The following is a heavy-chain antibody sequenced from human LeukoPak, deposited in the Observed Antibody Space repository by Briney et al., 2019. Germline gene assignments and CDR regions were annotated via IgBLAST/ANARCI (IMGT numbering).Heavy chain of an antibody. Sequence: GGSLRLSCAASGFTFSKYDMHWVRQAPGKGLEWVAFIWSDGSNKYYADSVKGRFTISRDNSKNTLHLQMNSLRAEDTAVYFCARRSGVAVAGAFAYWGQGTLVTVSS. D-gene: IGHD6-19*01. J-gene: IGHJ4*02. CDR3: ARRSGVAVAGAFAY. CDR2: IWSDGSNK. CDR1: GFTFSKYD. V-gene: IGHV3-33*01.